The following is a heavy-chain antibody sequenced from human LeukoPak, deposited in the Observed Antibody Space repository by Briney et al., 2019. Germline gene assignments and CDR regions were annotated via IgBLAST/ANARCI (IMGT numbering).Heavy chain of an antibody. CDR3: ARDNGGVDY. CDR2: INTDGSST. J-gene: IGHJ4*02. CDR1: GFAFSSYW. V-gene: IGHV3-74*01. D-gene: IGHD2-8*01. Sequence: PGGSLRLSCEASGFAFSSYWMHWVHQAPGKGLVWVSHINTDGSSTNYADSVRGRFTVSRDNAKNTLNLQMNSLRVEDTAVYYCARDNGGVDYWGQGTLVTVSS.